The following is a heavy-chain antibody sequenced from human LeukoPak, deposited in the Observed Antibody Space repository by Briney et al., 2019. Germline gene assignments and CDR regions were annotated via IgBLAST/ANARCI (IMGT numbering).Heavy chain of an antibody. CDR2: ISSSGSTI. J-gene: IGHJ4*02. Sequence: PGGSLRLSCAASGFTFSSYEMNWVRQAPGKGLEWVSYISSSGSTIYYADSVKGRFTISRDNAKNSLYLQMNSLRAEDTAVYYCARGGIRYFDWLYAMIDYWGQGTLVTVSS. D-gene: IGHD3-9*01. CDR1: GFTFSSYE. V-gene: IGHV3-48*03. CDR3: ARGGIRYFDWLYAMIDY.